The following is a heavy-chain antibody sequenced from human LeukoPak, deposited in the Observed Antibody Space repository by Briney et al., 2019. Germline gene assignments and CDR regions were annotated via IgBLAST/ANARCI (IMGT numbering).Heavy chain of an antibody. Sequence: KASETLSLTCTVSGGSISTANYYWGWVRQPPGKGLEWIGNIFYSGSTYYSPPLKSRVTISVDTSMNQFSLRLSSVTAADTAVYYCARHAKYGDYAFDIWGQGTMVTVSS. D-gene: IGHD4-17*01. CDR2: IFYSGST. J-gene: IGHJ3*02. CDR1: GGSISTANYY. V-gene: IGHV4-39*01. CDR3: ARHAKYGDYAFDI.